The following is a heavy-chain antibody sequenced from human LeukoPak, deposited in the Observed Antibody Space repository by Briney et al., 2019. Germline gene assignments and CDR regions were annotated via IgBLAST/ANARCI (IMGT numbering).Heavy chain of an antibody. J-gene: IGHJ4*02. V-gene: IGHV3-23*01. CDR2: ISGSGGST. CDR1: GITFSSYA. D-gene: IGHD3-16*02. Sequence: GGSLRLCCAASGITFSSYAMSWVRQAPGKGLEWVSGISGSGGSTHNADSVKGRFTISRDNSKNTPYLQMNSLRAEDTAIYYCAKGGHYDYVWGSYRLDYWGQGTLVTVSS. CDR3: AKGGHYDYVWGSYRLDY.